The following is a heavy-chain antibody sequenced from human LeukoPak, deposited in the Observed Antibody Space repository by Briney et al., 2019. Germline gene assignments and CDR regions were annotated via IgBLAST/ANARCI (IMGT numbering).Heavy chain of an antibody. CDR1: GFTFTKYA. J-gene: IGHJ6*02. CDR2: IYHSGST. Sequence: LRLSCAASGFTFTKYALNWVRQAPGKGLEWIGYIYHSGSTYYNPSLKSRVTISVDRSKNQFSLKLSSVTAADTAVYYCARAHYDVDHDGMDVWGQGTTVTVSS. V-gene: IGHV4-30-2*01. CDR3: ARAHYDVDHDGMDV. D-gene: IGHD3-10*02.